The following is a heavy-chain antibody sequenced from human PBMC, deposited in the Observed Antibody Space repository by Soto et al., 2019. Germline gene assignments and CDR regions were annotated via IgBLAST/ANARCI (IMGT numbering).Heavy chain of an antibody. J-gene: IGHJ4*02. V-gene: IGHV4-34*01. CDR3: ARDRITRVGRSFDY. CDR1: GGSFSGYY. CDR2: INHSGST. D-gene: IGHD3-16*01. Sequence: SETLSLTCAVYGGSFSGYYWSWIRQPPGKGLEWIGEINHSGSTNYNPSLKSRVTISVDTSKNQFSLKLSSVTAADTAVYYCARDRITRVGRSFDYWGQGTLVTVSS.